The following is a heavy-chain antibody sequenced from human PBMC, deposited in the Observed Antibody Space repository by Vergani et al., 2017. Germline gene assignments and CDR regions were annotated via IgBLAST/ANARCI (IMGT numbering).Heavy chain of an antibody. CDR2: IKSQIDGGKT. CDR1: GFSFSNAW. CDR3: TTLSPKWAHW. V-gene: IGHV3-15*01. J-gene: IGHJ4*02. Sequence: EVQLVESGGGLVKPGGSLRLSCAASGFSFSNAWMTWVRQGPGKGLEWVGRIKSQIDGGKTDYAAPVKGRFTISIDDSTNMLYLHMKSLKTEDTAVYYCTTLSPKWAHWWGQGTLVNVSS. D-gene: IGHD1-26*01.